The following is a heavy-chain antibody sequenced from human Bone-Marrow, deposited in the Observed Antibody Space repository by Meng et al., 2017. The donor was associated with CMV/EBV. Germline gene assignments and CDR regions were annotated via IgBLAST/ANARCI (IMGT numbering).Heavy chain of an antibody. CDR1: GFTFSSYE. J-gene: IGHJ3*02. CDR3: VRDCSSTNWSGYYSGCDAFDI. V-gene: IGHV3-48*03. CDR2: ISSSGSTI. D-gene: IGHD2-2*01. Sequence: GGSLRLSCAASGFTFSSYEMNWVRQAPGKGLEWVSYISSSGSTIYYADSVKGRFTISRDNAKNSLYLQMNSLRAEDTAVYYCVRDCSSTNWSGYYSGCDAFDIWGQGAMVTVSS.